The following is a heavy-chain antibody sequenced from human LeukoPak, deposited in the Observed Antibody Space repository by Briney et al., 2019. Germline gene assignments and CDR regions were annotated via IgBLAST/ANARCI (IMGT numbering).Heavy chain of an antibody. CDR2: ISAYNGNT. Sequence: GASVKVSCKASGYTFTSYGISSVRQAPGQGLEWMGWISAYNGNTNYAQKLQGRVTMTTDTSTSTAYMELRSLRSDDTAVYYCARGQKYSSGNNWFDPWGQGTLVTVSS. CDR3: ARGQKYSSGNNWFDP. J-gene: IGHJ5*02. CDR1: GYTFTSYG. V-gene: IGHV1-18*01. D-gene: IGHD6-19*01.